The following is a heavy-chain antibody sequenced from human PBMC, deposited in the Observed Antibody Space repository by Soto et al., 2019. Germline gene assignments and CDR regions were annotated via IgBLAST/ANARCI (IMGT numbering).Heavy chain of an antibody. CDR2: INAGNGNT. CDR1: GYTFTSYA. D-gene: IGHD3-22*01. V-gene: IGHV1-3*01. J-gene: IGHJ4*02. CDR3: ARDGGYYYWDDY. Sequence: ASVKVSCKASGYTFTSYAMHWVRQAPGQRLEWMGWINAGNGNTKYSQKFQGRVTITRDTSASTAYMELSSLRSEDTAVYYCARDGGYYYWDDYWGQGTLVTVSS.